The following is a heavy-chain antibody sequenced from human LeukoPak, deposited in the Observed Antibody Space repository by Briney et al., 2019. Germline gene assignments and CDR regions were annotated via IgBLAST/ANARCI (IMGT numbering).Heavy chain of an antibody. CDR2: IYYSGST. CDR1: GGSISSSNYY. J-gene: IGHJ4*02. V-gene: IGHV4-39*01. D-gene: IGHD6-19*01. CDR3: ARRAVAGNHDY. Sequence: SETPSLTCTVSGGSISSSNYYWGWIRQPPGKGLEWIGSIYYSGSTYYNPSLKSRVTISVDTSKNQFSLKLSSVTAADTAVYYCARRAVAGNHDYWGQGTLVTVSS.